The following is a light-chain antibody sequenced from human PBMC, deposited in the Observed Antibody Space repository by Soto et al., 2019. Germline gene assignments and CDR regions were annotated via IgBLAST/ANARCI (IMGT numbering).Light chain of an antibody. CDR3: QQRSNWPPPIT. CDR2: DAS. V-gene: IGKV3-11*01. J-gene: IGKJ5*01. CDR1: QSVSSY. Sequence: EIGLTQSPATLSLSPAERATLSCRASQSVSSYLAWYQQKPGQAPRLLIYDASNRATGIPARFSGSGSGTDFTLTISSLEPEDFAVYYCQQRSNWPPPITFGQGTRLEIK.